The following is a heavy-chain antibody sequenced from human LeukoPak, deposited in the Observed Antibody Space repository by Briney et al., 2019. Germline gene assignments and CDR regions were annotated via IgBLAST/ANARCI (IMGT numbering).Heavy chain of an antibody. Sequence: GGSLRLSCAASGFTVSSNYMSWVRQAPGKGLEWVSVIYSGGSTYYADSVKGRFTISRDNSKNTLYLQMNSLRAEDTAFYYCARGKLVVTPGGWGQGTLVTVSS. J-gene: IGHJ4*02. CDR2: IYSGGST. D-gene: IGHD4-23*01. V-gene: IGHV3-53*01. CDR1: GFTVSSNY. CDR3: ARGKLVVTPGG.